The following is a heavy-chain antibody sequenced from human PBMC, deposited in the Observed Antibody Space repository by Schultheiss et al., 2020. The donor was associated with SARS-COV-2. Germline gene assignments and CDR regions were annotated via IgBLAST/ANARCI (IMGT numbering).Heavy chain of an antibody. CDR2: ISSSGGTI. J-gene: IGHJ5*02. CDR1: GFTFSSYE. Sequence: GGSLRLSCAASGFTFSSYEMSWVRQAPGKGLEWVSYISSSGGTIYYADSVKGRFTISRDNAKNSLYLQMNSLRAEDTAVYYCARETTYTYNWFDPWGQGTLVTVS. D-gene: IGHD3-16*01. CDR3: ARETTYTYNWFDP. V-gene: IGHV3-48*03.